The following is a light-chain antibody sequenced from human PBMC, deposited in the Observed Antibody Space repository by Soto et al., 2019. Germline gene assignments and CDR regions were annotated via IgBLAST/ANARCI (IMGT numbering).Light chain of an antibody. CDR1: SSNIGSNT. Sequence: QSVLTQPPSASGTPGQRVTISCPGSSSNIGSNTVNWYQQLPGTAPKLLISSNNQRPSGVPDRFSGSKSGTSASLAISGLQSEDEADYYCAAWDDSLNGYVFGTGTKLTVL. CDR3: AAWDDSLNGYV. CDR2: SNN. V-gene: IGLV1-44*01. J-gene: IGLJ1*01.